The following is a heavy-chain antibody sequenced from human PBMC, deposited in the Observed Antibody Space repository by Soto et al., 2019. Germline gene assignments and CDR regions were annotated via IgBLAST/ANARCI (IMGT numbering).Heavy chain of an antibody. Sequence: SGPTLVNPTQTLTLTCTFSGFPLSTSGMCVSWIRQPPGKALEWLALIDWDDDKYYSTSLKTRLTISKDTSKNQVVLTMTNMDPVDTATYYCARIPRCIAARGYYYYGMDVWGQGTTVTVSS. D-gene: IGHD6-6*01. CDR3: ARIPRCIAARGYYYYGMDV. J-gene: IGHJ6*02. CDR2: IDWDDDK. CDR1: GFPLSTSGMC. V-gene: IGHV2-70*01.